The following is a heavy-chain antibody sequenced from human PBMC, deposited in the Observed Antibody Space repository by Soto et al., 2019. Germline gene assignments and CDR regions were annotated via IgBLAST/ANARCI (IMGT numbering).Heavy chain of an antibody. D-gene: IGHD3-22*01. Sequence: GGSLRLSCACSGFTLSDHYIDWVRQAPGKGLEWVGRSRDKPQGYSTAYAASVKGRFTTPRDESKHSAYLQMNSLKSEDTAVYYCVRGTYGSDLSGYTRGLDYWCQGTLVTVSS. CDR1: GFTLSDHY. J-gene: IGHJ4*02. CDR2: SRDKPQGYST. V-gene: IGHV3-72*01. CDR3: VRGTYGSDLSGYTRGLDY.